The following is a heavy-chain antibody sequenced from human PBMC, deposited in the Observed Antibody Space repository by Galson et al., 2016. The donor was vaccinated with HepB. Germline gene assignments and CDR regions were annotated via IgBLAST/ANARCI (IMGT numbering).Heavy chain of an antibody. J-gene: IGHJ4*02. Sequence: SVKVSCKASGYSFTTFDINWVRQASGQGLEWMGWMNPNNGDTDFGQKFQGRLTVTSNTSISTAYMELSSLTSEDTAIYYCVRSVTGRGYWGQGTLVTVSS. D-gene: IGHD5/OR15-5a*01. CDR2: MNPNNGDT. V-gene: IGHV1-8*01. CDR1: GYSFTTFD. CDR3: VRSVTGRGY.